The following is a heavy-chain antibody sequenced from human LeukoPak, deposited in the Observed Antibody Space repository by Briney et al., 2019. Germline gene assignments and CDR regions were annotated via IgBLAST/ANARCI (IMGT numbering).Heavy chain of an antibody. D-gene: IGHD1-26*01. CDR2: IHSNGYT. Sequence: SETLSLTCTVSGGSISGYYWSWIREPPGQGLKWIAYIHSNGYTTYNPSLKSRVTISVDPSKNQFPLKVPSVTAADTAMYYCTKREGPMSGSYDYFDPWGQGTLVTVS. CDR1: GGSISGYY. V-gene: IGHV4-4*09. J-gene: IGHJ5*02. CDR3: TKREGPMSGSYDYFDP.